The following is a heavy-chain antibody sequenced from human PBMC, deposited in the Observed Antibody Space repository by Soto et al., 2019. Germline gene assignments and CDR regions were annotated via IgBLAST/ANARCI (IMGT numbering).Heavy chain of an antibody. CDR2: ISAYNGNT. J-gene: IGHJ4*02. CDR1: GYTFTSYG. D-gene: IGHD2-15*01. V-gene: IGHV1-18*01. CDR3: AVCSGGSCYSLDFGS. Sequence: GASVKVSCKASGYTFTSYGISWVRQAPGQGLEWMGWISAYNGNTNYAQKLQGRVTMTTDTSTSTAYMELRSLRSDDTAVYYCAVCSGGSCYSLDFGSWGQGTLVTVSS.